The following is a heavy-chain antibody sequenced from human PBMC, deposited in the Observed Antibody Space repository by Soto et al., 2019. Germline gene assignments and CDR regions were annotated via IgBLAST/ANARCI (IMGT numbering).Heavy chain of an antibody. J-gene: IGHJ5*02. CDR3: ASGGNWFDP. Sequence: SETLSLTCNVSGGSISNYYWTWVRQSPEKGLEWIGYMYYNGNINYNPSLKSRVTISIDTSKNQLSLTLKSVTAADTAVYYFASGGNWFDPWGQGVLVTVSS. V-gene: IGHV4-59*01. CDR1: GGSISNYY. D-gene: IGHD3-16*01. CDR2: MYYNGNI.